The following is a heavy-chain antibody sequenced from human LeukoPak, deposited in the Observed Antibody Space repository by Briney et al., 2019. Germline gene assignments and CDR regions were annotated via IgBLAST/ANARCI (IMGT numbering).Heavy chain of an antibody. CDR1: GYTFTSYT. CDR2: INAGNGYT. CDR3: ARDDNGDSTTWFDY. Sequence: ASVKVSCKASGYTFTSYTLHWVRQSPGQRLEWIGWINAGNGYTKYSQKFQGRVTIARDTSASTAYMELSSLRSEDTTVYYCARDDNGDSTTWFDYWGQGILVTVSS. V-gene: IGHV1-3*01. D-gene: IGHD4-17*01. J-gene: IGHJ4*02.